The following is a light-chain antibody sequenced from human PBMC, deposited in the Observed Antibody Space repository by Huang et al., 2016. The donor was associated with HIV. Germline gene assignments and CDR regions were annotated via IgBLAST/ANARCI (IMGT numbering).Light chain of an antibody. CDR3: QQYYHWPQT. CDR2: GAS. J-gene: IGKJ1*01. CDR1: QSINRN. Sequence: EIVLTQSPATLSVSPGERATLACRASQSINRNLAWYQQKYGQAPRLLIPGASTRASGIPARFSGSGSRTDFTLTISSLQSEDFAVYYCQQYYHWPQTFGQGTKVEIK. V-gene: IGKV3-15*01.